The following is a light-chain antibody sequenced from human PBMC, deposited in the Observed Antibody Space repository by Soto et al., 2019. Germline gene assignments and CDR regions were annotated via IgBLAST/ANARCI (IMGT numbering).Light chain of an antibody. CDR1: QTINNR. CDR2: DVS. J-gene: IGKJ1*01. CDR3: QQSYNSPQT. V-gene: IGKV1-5*01. Sequence: DIQMTQSPSTLSASVGDRVTIPCRASQTINNRLAWYQQKPGKAPKLLIFDVSSLESGVPSRFSGSGSGTDFTLTISSLQPEDFATYSCQQSYNSPQTFGRGTKVDIK.